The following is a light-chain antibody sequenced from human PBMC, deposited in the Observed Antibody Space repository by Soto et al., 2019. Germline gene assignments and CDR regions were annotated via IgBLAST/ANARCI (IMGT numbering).Light chain of an antibody. V-gene: IGLV2-14*01. CDR2: DVS. CDR3: GSYGSSSTVS. J-gene: IGLJ2*01. Sequence: QSALTQPASVSGSPGQSITISCTGTSSDVGGYNYVSWYQQHPGKAPKLMIYDVSNRPSGVSNRFSGSRSGNTASLTISGRQAEVGAGYYAGSYGSSSTVSFAGGT. CDR1: SSDVGGYNY.